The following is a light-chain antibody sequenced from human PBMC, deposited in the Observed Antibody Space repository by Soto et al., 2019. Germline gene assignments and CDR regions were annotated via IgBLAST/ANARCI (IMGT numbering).Light chain of an antibody. V-gene: IGKV1-39*01. CDR3: QQSYTIT. CDR2: VAS. J-gene: IGKJ5*01. Sequence: DIQMTQSPSSLSASVGDRVTISCRASQSISRYLNWYPKKPGKATKLLIYVASSLQSEVPSRCTRSGSGIDFPLTITSLQPDDFATDYCQQSYTITFGQGTRLE. CDR1: QSISRY.